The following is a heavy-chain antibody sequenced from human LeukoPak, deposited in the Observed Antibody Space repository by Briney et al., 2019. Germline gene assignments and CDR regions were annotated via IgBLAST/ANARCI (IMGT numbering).Heavy chain of an antibody. V-gene: IGHV7-4-1*02. CDR1: GYTFTSYA. CDR3: ARDIGIAVAGNF. D-gene: IGHD6-19*01. J-gene: IGHJ3*01. Sequence: ASVKVSCKASGYTFTSYAMNWVRQVPGQGLEWMGWIDPNTENPAYAQGFTGRFVFSLDTSVSTAYLQISNLKAEDTAVYYCARDIGIAVAGNFWGQGTMVTVSS. CDR2: IDPNTENP.